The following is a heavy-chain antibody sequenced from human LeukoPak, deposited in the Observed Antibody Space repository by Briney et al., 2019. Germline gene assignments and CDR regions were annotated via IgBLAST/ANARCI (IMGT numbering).Heavy chain of an antibody. J-gene: IGHJ4*02. V-gene: IGHV3-48*03. CDR1: GFTLSSYE. D-gene: IGHD5-24*01. CDR3: AREDGYNAFDY. CDR2: ISSSGSTI. Sequence: GGSLRLSCAASGFTLSSYEMNWVRQAPEKGLEWISYISSSGSTIYYADSVKGRFPISRDNANNSLYLQMNSLRAEDTAVYYCAREDGYNAFDYWGQGTLVTVSS.